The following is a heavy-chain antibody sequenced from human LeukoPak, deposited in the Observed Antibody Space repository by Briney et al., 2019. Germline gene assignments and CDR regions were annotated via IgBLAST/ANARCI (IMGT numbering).Heavy chain of an antibody. CDR2: INHSGST. D-gene: IGHD2-2*01. CDR1: GVSFSGYY. V-gene: IGHV4-34*01. J-gene: IGHJ5*02. CDR3: ARGPAKYCSSTSCQKWFDP. Sequence: PSETLSLTCAVYGVSFSGYYWSWLRQPPGKGLEWVGEINHSGSTNYNPSLKSRVTISVDTSKNQFSLKLSSVTAADTAVYYCARGPAKYCSSTSCQKWFDPWGQGTLVTVSS.